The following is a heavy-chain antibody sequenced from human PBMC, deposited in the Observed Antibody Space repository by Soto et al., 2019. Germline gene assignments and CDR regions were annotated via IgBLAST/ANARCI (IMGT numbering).Heavy chain of an antibody. V-gene: IGHV1-18*01. CDR1: GYTFTSYG. D-gene: IGHD2-15*01. CDR3: VREVGRYCSGGSCDAFDI. CDR2: ISAYNGNT. Sequence: ASVKVSCKASGYTFTSYGISWVRQAPGQGLEWMGWISAYNGNTNYAQKLQGRVTMTTDTSTSTAYMELRSLRSDDTAVYYCVREVGRYCSGGSCDAFDIWGQGTMVTVSS. J-gene: IGHJ3*02.